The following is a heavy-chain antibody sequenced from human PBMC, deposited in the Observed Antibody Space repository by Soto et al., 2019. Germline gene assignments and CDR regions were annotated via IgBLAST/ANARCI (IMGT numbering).Heavy chain of an antibody. Sequence: QVQLVESGGGVVQPGRSLRLSCAASGFTFRSYAMHWVRQAPGKGLEWVAIMSYDGSNEYYANSVKGRFTISRDNSKDTLFLQMSSLRAEDTAVYYCARAVRREGADYWGQGTLVTVSS. D-gene: IGHD3-10*02. V-gene: IGHV3-30-3*01. CDR2: MSYDGSNE. CDR3: ARAVRREGADY. J-gene: IGHJ4*02. CDR1: GFTFRSYA.